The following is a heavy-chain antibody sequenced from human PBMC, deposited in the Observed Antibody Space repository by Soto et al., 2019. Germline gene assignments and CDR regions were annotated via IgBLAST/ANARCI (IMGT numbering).Heavy chain of an antibody. CDR3: TRGAVGQRMVPSD. J-gene: IGHJ1*01. V-gene: IGHV1-18*01. Sequence: QVPLVQSGTEVKKPGASVNVSCKAFGYTFTSYGFSWVRQVPGQGLEWLGWISAFNGDTHYSQTMKGRLTVTTDTATTSAHRGRTSLTPADPAVYTCTRGAVGQRMVPSDWGQGTRVTV. CDR1: GYTFTSYG. D-gene: IGHD6-25*01. CDR2: ISAFNGDT.